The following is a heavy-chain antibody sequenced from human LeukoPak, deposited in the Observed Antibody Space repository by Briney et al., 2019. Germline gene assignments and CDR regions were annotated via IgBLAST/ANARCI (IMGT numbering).Heavy chain of an antibody. V-gene: IGHV3-21*01. D-gene: IGHD3-10*01. CDR2: ISSSSSYI. J-gene: IGHJ4*02. CDR3: ARASRELLWFGEFADY. CDR1: GFTFSSYS. Sequence: PGGSLRLSCAASGFTFSSYSMNWVRQAPGKGLEWVSSISSSSSYIYYADPVKGRFTISRDNAKNSLYLQMNSLRAEDTAVYYCARASRELLWFGEFADYWGQGTLVTVSS.